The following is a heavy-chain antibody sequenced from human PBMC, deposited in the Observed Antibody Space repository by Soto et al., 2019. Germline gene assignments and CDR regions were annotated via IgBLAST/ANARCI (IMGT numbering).Heavy chain of an antibody. CDR1: GGSISSYY. CDR2: IYTSGGT. CDR3: ARGGGTYYDSSGPQDY. J-gene: IGHJ4*02. Sequence: SETLSLTCTVSGGSISSYYWSWIRQPAGKGLEWIGRIYTSGGTNYNPSLKSRVTMSVDTSKNQFSLKLSSVTAADTAVYYCARGGGTYYDSSGPQDYWGQGTLVTVSS. D-gene: IGHD3-22*01. V-gene: IGHV4-4*07.